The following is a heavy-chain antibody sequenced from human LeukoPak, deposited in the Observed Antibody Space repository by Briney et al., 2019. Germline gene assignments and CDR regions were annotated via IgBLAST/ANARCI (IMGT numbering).Heavy chain of an antibody. CDR3: ARLRDLYSFFDY. Sequence: SETLSLTCSVSGGSISSSSYYWGWIRQPPGKGLEWIGSLYYCGSTYYNPSLKSRVTISVDTSKNQFSLKLTSVTAADTAVYYCARLRDLYSFFDYWGQGTLVTVSS. D-gene: IGHD5-18*01. CDR1: GGSISSSSYY. CDR2: LYYCGST. J-gene: IGHJ4*02. V-gene: IGHV4-39*01.